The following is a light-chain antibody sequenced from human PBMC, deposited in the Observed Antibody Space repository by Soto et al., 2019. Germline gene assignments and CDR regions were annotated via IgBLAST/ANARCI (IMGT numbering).Light chain of an antibody. CDR2: AAS. V-gene: IGKV3-15*01. J-gene: IGKJ2*01. CDR3: QQYNSWPYT. Sequence: EIVMTQSPATLSVSPGERATLSCRASRTVDGHLAWYQQKPGQAPRLLIYAASTRATGIPARFSGSGSGTDFTLTISSLQSEDFAVYYCQQYNSWPYTFGQGTKLEIK. CDR1: RTVDGH.